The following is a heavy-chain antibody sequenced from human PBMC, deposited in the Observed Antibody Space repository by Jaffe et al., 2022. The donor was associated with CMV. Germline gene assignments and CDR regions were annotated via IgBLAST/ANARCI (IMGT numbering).Heavy chain of an antibody. D-gene: IGHD2-8*01. Sequence: QVQLVESGGGVVQPGRSLRLSCAASGFAFSNFAIHWVRQAPGKGLEWVAVIWHDGSNKYYADSVKGRFTTSRDNSKNTVYVEMDNLRPEDTAMYYCVRDFPTRSNLMGWQFDPWGQGTLVTVSS. CDR3: VRDFPTRSNLMGWQFDP. CDR2: IWHDGSNK. CDR1: GFAFSNFA. V-gene: IGHV3-33*01. J-gene: IGHJ5*02.